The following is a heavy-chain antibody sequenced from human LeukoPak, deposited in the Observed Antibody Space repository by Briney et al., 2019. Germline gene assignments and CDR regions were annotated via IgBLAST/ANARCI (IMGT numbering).Heavy chain of an antibody. J-gene: IGHJ6*02. CDR1: GFTFDDYA. CDR2: ISWNSGSI. Sequence: GRSLRLSCAASGFTFDDYAMHWVRQAPGKGLEWVSGISWNSGSIGYADSVKGRFTISRDNAKNSLYLQMNSLRAEDTALYYCAKGAPYYYYGMDVWGQGTTVTVSS. CDR3: AKGAPYYYYGMDV. V-gene: IGHV3-9*01.